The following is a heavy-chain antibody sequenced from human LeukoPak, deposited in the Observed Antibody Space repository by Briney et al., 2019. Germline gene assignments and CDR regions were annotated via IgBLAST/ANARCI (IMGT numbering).Heavy chain of an antibody. V-gene: IGHV1-18*01. D-gene: IGHD2-21*02. CDR2: ISAYNCNT. CDR1: GYTFTSYG. Sequence: ASVKVSCKASGYTFTSYGISWVRQAPGQGLEWMGWISAYNCNTNYAQKLQGRVTMTTDTSTSTAYMELRSLRSDDTAVYYCARGPGEHIVVVTAILFPRPNDAFDIWGQGTMVTVSS. CDR3: ARGPGEHIVVVTAILFPRPNDAFDI. J-gene: IGHJ3*02.